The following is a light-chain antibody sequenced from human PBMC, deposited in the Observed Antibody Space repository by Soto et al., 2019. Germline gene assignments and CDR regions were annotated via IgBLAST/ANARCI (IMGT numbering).Light chain of an antibody. J-gene: IGKJ5*01. CDR1: QSVSSY. CDR3: QQRSNWPSIT. Sequence: EIGLTRSPATLSLSTGERATLSCRPSQSVSSYLAWYQQQPGQAHRLLIYDASNRATGIPARFSGSGSGTDFTLTISSLEPEDFAVYYCQQRSNWPSITFGQGTRLDIK. V-gene: IGKV3-11*01. CDR2: DAS.